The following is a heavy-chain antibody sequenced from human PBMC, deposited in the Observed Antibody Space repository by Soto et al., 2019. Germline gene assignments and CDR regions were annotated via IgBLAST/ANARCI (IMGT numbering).Heavy chain of an antibody. CDR3: ARASDSWLYSGYDSGDY. CDR2: ISAYNGNT. CDR1: GYTFTSNG. D-gene: IGHD5-12*01. V-gene: IGHV1-18*01. Sequence: GASVKVSCAASGYTFTSNGISWVRQAPGQGLEWMGWISAYNGNTNYAQKLQGRVTMTTDTSTSTAYMELRSLRSDDTAVYYCARASDSWLYSGYDSGDYWGQGTLVTVSS. J-gene: IGHJ4*02.